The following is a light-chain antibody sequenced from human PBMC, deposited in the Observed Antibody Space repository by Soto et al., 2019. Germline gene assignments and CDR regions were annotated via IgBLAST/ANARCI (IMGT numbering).Light chain of an antibody. CDR2: DSD. J-gene: IGLJ1*01. V-gene: IGLV6-57*01. Sequence: NFMLTQPHSVSESPGKTVIISCTRSSGTIASNYVQWYQQRPGSYPTTVIYDSDQRPSGVPDRFSGSIDSSSNSASLTISGLTTEDEADYFGQSYDRNIDVFGPGTKLTVL. CDR1: SGTIASNY. CDR3: QSYDRNIDV.